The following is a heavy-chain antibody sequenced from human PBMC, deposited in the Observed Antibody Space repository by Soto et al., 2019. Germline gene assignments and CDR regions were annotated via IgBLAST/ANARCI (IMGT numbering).Heavy chain of an antibody. V-gene: IGHV1-8*01. CDR3: ARGADIVVVPAAVYFDY. D-gene: IGHD2-2*01. Sequence: VASVKVSCKASGYTFTSYDINWVRQATGQGLEWMGWMNPNSGNTGYAQKFQGRVTMTRSTSISTAYMELSSLRSEDTAVYYCARGADIVVVPAAVYFDYWGQGTLVTVSS. J-gene: IGHJ4*02. CDR1: GYTFTSYD. CDR2: MNPNSGNT.